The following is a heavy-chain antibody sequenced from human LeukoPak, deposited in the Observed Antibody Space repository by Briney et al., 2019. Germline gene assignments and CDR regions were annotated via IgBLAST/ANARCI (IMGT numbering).Heavy chain of an antibody. CDR3: AREGPRGNSQFDY. CDR1: GFTFSSYG. Sequence: GGSLRLSCAASGFTFSSYGMHWFRQAPGKGLEWVALIWYDGSNKYYADSVKGRLTISRDNSKNTLYLQMNSLRAEDTAVYYCAREGPRGNSQFDYWGQGTLVTVSS. J-gene: IGHJ4*02. D-gene: IGHD2/OR15-2a*01. V-gene: IGHV3-33*01. CDR2: IWYDGSNK.